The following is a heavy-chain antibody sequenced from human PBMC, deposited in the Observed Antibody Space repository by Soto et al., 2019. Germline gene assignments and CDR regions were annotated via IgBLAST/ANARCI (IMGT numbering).Heavy chain of an antibody. J-gene: IGHJ4*02. V-gene: IGHV3-7*01. CDR2: VNEDGSEK. CDR3: AKWGRAGSDY. CDR1: GLTFSNYY. Sequence: GGSLRLSCSASGLTFSNYYMSGVRQAQGKGLEWVANVNEDGSEKYYVDSLKCRFTVSRYNARNSLYLQIKSLRSEDTPVYSCAKWGRAGSDYWGQGTLLAAST. D-gene: IGHD3-16*01.